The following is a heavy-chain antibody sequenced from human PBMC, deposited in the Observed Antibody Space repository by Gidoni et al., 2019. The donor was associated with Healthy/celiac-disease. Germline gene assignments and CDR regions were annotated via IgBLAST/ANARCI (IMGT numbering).Heavy chain of an antibody. V-gene: IGHV3-33*01. CDR1: GFTFSSYG. CDR2: IWYDGSNK. J-gene: IGHJ4*02. Sequence: QVQLVESGGGVVQPGRSLRLSCAAYGFTFSSYGMHWVRQAPGKGLEWVAVIWYDGSNKYDADSVKGRFTISRDNSKNTLYLQMNSLRAEDTAVYYCARDTYGDYDYWGQGTLVTVSS. CDR3: ARDTYGDYDY. D-gene: IGHD4-17*01.